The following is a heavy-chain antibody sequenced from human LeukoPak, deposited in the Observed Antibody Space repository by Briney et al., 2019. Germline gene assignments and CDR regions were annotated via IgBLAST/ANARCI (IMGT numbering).Heavy chain of an antibody. Sequence: GGSLRLSCAASGFTFSSYSMNWVRQAPGKGLEWVSSISSSSSYIYYADSVKGRFTISRDNAKNSLYLQMNSLRAEDTAVYYCANLDSGYDWVDYWGQGTLVAVSS. CDR2: ISSSSSYI. J-gene: IGHJ4*02. D-gene: IGHD5-12*01. CDR3: ANLDSGYDWVDY. CDR1: GFTFSSYS. V-gene: IGHV3-21*01.